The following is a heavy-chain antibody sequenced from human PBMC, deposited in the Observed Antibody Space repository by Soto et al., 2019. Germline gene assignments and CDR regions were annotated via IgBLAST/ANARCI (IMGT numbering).Heavy chain of an antibody. V-gene: IGHV2-5*02. CDR1: GFSLSTSGVG. D-gene: IGHD2-2*01. Sequence: SGPTLVNPTQTLTLTCTFSGFSLSTSGVGVGWIRQPPGKALEWLALIYWDDDKRYSPSLKSRLTITKDTSKNQVVLTMTNMDPVDTATYYCARSVVPAATSHYYMDVWGKGTTVTVSS. CDR3: ARSVVPAATSHYYMDV. J-gene: IGHJ6*03. CDR2: IYWDDDK.